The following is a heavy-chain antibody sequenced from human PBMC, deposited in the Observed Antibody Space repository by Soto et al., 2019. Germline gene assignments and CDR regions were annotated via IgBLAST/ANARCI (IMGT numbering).Heavy chain of an antibody. D-gene: IGHD6-13*01. CDR2: ISYDGSNK. V-gene: IGHV3-30*18. J-gene: IGHJ4*02. Sequence: QVQLVESGGGVVQPGRSLRLSCAASGFTFSSYGMHWVRQAPGKGLEWVAVISYDGSNKYYADYVKGRFTIYRDNYKNTLYLQMNSLRAEDTAVYYCAKEAFYAGIAAAGTVFDYWGQGTLVTVSS. CDR1: GFTFSSYG. CDR3: AKEAFYAGIAAAGTVFDY.